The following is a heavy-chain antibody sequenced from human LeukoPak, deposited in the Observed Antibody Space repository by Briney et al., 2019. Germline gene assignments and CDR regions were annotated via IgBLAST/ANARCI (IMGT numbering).Heavy chain of an antibody. CDR2: IWFDGSQQ. CDR1: GYTFSNYG. J-gene: IGHJ3*02. Sequence: PGRSLRLSCATSGYTFSNYGMHWVRQAPGKGLEWVAVIWFDGSQQYYADSVKGRFTISRDSSKNTIYLQMNGLRAEDTAVYYCVNHRYSSGWVAFDIWGQGTMVTVSS. CDR3: VNHRYSSGWVAFDI. D-gene: IGHD6-19*01. V-gene: IGHV3-33*06.